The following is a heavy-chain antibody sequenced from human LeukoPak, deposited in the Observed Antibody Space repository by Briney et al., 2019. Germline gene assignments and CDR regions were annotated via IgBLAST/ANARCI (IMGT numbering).Heavy chain of an antibody. V-gene: IGHV3-21*01. CDR3: AREPSGHSSGARYYYYYMDV. CDR1: GFTFRSYS. CDR2: ISSSSSYI. J-gene: IGHJ6*03. D-gene: IGHD6-19*01. Sequence: GGSLRLSCAASGFTFRSYSLNWVRQAPGKGLEWVSSISSSSSYIYYAASVKGRFTISRDNAKNSLYLQMNSLRAEDTAVYYCAREPSGHSSGARYYYYYMDVWGKGTTVTVSS.